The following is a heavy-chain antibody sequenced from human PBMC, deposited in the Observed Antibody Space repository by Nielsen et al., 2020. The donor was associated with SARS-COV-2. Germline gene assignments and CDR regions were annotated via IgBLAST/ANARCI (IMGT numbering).Heavy chain of an antibody. CDR1: GFTFDDYG. J-gene: IGHJ5*02. CDR3: ARVYSYSYPSPWFDP. CDR2: INWNGGST. V-gene: IGHV3-20*01. D-gene: IGHD5-18*01. Sequence: GESLKISCAASGFTFDDYGMSWVRQAPGKGLEWVSGINWNGGSTGYADSVKGRFTISRDNAKNSLYLQMNSLRAEDTALYHCARVYSYSYPSPWFDPWGQGTLVTVSS.